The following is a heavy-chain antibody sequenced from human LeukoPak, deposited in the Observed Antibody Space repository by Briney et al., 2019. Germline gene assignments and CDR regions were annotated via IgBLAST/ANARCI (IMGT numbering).Heavy chain of an antibody. D-gene: IGHD1-26*01. CDR1: GYTFTGYY. J-gene: IGHJ4*02. Sequence: GASVKVSCKASGYTFTGYYMHWVRQAPGQGLEWMGWINPNSGGTNYAQKFQGRVTMTRDTSISTAYMELSRLRSDDTAVYYCARRTLVGATHSDYWGQGTLVTVSS. V-gene: IGHV1-2*02. CDR3: ARRTLVGATHSDY. CDR2: INPNSGGT.